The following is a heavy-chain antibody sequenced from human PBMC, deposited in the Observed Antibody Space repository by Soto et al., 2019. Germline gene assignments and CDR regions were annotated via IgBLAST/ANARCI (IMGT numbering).Heavy chain of an antibody. D-gene: IGHD6-13*01. J-gene: IGHJ4*02. Sequence: SETLSLTCAVYGGSFSGYYWSWIRQPPGKGLEWIGEINHSGSTNYNPSLKSRVTISVDTSKNQFSLKLSSVTAADTAVYYCARDARRVRYSSIQYYFDYWGQGTLVTV. CDR2: INHSGST. CDR1: GGSFSGYY. V-gene: IGHV4-34*01. CDR3: ARDARRVRYSSIQYYFDY.